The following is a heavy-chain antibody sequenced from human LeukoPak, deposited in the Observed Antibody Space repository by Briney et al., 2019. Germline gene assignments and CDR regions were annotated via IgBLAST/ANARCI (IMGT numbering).Heavy chain of an antibody. D-gene: IGHD1-1*01. CDR2: IKKDARER. CDR1: GFTFSSYW. CDR3: STPTAGTWHLDY. V-gene: IGHV3-7*01. J-gene: IGHJ4*02. Sequence: GGSLRLSCAASGFTFSSYWMTWVRQAPGKGREWVATIKKDARERYYVDSVKGRFTISRDNAKNSLYLQMNSLRAAATVVYYCSTPTAGTWHLDYWGQGTLVTVSS.